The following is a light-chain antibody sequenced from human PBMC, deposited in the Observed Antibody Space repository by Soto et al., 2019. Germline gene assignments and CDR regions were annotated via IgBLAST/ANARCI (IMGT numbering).Light chain of an antibody. CDR2: DAS. J-gene: IGKJ5*01. CDR1: QSISPW. Sequence: DIQMTQSPSTLSASVGDRVTIACRASQSISPWLAWYQQKPGKAPKLLIFDASNLESGVPSRFSGSGSGAEFTLTISSLQPDDFATYYCQQYNIYPYTFGQGTRLEIK. V-gene: IGKV1-5*01. CDR3: QQYNIYPYT.